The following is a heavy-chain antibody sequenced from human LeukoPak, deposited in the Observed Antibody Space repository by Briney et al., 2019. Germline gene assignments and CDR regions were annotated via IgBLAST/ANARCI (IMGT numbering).Heavy chain of an antibody. CDR2: IKQDGSEK. J-gene: IGHJ4*02. Sequence: GGSLRLSCTTAGFNFGEYAMTWVRQTPGKGLEWVANIKQDGSEKYYVDSVKGRFTISRDNAKNSLYLQMNSLRAEDTAVYHCARGGIAARPGGYWGQGTLVTVSS. CDR3: ARGGIAARPGGY. V-gene: IGHV3-7*04. D-gene: IGHD6-6*01. CDR1: GFNFGEYA.